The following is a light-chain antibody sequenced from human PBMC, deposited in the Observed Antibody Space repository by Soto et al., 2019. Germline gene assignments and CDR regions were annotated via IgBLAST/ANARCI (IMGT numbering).Light chain of an antibody. CDR2: GAS. CDR3: QQYDSWPLYT. CDR1: QTVGSR. Sequence: EIMMTQSPATLSVSPGEGATLSCRASQTVGSRLAWYQQKPGQAPRLLIYGASTRATDIPARFSGSGSGTEFTLNISSLQAEDLAVYFCQQYDSWPLYTFGQGTKVEIK. V-gene: IGKV3-15*01. J-gene: IGKJ2*01.